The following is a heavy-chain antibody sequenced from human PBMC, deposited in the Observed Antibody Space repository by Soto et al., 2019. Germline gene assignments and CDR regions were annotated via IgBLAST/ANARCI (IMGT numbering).Heavy chain of an antibody. CDR3: ARYYDILTGYYSSGMDA. CDR1: GGSIYTYY. V-gene: IGHV4-59*08. CDR2: ISDGGST. J-gene: IGHJ6*02. D-gene: IGHD3-9*01. Sequence: SETLSLTCNVSGGSIYTYYWNWIRQSPGKGLEWIGYISDGGSTNYNPSLKSRVTISVDTSKNQFSLKLSSVTAADTAVYYCARYYDILTGYYSSGMDAWGQGTTVTVSS.